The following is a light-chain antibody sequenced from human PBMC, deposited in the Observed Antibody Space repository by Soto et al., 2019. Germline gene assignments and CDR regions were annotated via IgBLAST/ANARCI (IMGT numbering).Light chain of an antibody. CDR1: QSVSGH. V-gene: IGKV3-11*01. J-gene: IGKJ4*01. CDR3: QQRSNWPG. Sequence: ENVLTQSPATLSLSPGETATLSCRASQSVSGHLAWYQQKPGQAPRLLIYDASNRATGIPARFSGSGSGTDFTLTISNLEPEDFAVYYCQQRSNWPGFGGGTKVEIK. CDR2: DAS.